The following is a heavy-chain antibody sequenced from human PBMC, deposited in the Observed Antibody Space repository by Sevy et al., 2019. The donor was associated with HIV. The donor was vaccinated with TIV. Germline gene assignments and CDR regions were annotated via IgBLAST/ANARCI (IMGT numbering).Heavy chain of an antibody. CDR2: ISSSSSTI. CDR1: GFTFSSYS. V-gene: IGHV3-48*02. D-gene: IGHD1-7*01. Sequence: GGSLRLSCAASGFTFSSYSMNWVRQAPGKGLEWVSYISSSSSTIYYADSVKGRFTISRDNAKNSLYLQMNSLRDEDTAVYYGARGNWNYAPYYYGMDVWGQGTTVTVSS. J-gene: IGHJ6*02. CDR3: ARGNWNYAPYYYGMDV.